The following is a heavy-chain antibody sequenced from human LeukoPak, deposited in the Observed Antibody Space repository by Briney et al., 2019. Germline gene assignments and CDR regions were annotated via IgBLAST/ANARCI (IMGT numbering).Heavy chain of an antibody. CDR3: ARSGEQQLVRGSWFDP. CDR1: GYTFTSYG. J-gene: IGHJ5*02. CDR2: ISAYNGNT. V-gene: IGHV1-18*01. Sequence: ASVKVSCKASGYTFTSYGISWVRQAPGQGLEWMGWISAYNGNTNYAQKLQGRVTMTTDTSTSTACMELRSLRSDDTAVYYCARSGEQQLVRGSWFDPWGQGTLVTVSS. D-gene: IGHD6-13*01.